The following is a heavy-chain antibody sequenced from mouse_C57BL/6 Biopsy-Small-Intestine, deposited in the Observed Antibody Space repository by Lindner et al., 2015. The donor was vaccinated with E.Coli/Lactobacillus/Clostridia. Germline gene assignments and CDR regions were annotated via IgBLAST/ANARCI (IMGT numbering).Heavy chain of an antibody. J-gene: IGHJ2*01. V-gene: IGHV1-69*02. Sequence: VQLQESGAELVKPGASVKLSCKASGYTFTSYWMHWVKQRPGQGLEWIGEIDPSDSYTYYNQKFKGKATLTVDKSSSTVYMQLSSLTSEDSAVYYCARSRTGDYWGQGTTLTVSS. CDR3: ARSRTGDY. CDR2: IDPSDSYT. CDR1: GYTFTSYW. D-gene: IGHD4-1*01.